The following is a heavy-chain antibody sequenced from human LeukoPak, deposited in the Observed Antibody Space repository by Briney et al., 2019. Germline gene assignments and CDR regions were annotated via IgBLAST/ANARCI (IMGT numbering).Heavy chain of an antibody. D-gene: IGHD3-16*02. CDR3: ARGAGVWGSYLHLDY. CDR2: IYYSGST. Sequence: SETLSLTCTVSGGSISSYYWSWIRQPPGKGLEWIGYIYYSGSTNYNPSLKSRVTISVDTSKNQFSLKLSSVTAADTAVYYCARGAGVWGSYLHLDYWGQGTLVTVSS. V-gene: IGHV4-59*01. J-gene: IGHJ4*02. CDR1: GGSISSYY.